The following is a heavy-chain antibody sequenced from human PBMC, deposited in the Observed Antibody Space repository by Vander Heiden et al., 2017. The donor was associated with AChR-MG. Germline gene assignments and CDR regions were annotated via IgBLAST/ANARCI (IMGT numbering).Heavy chain of an antibody. CDR2: MNPNSGNT. CDR3: ARGNVSPGSGSGSYVRY. CDR1: GYTFTSSD. V-gene: IGHV1-8*01. Sequence: QVQLVQSGAEVKKPGASVKVSCKASGYTFTSSDINWVRQATGPGLEWMGWMNPNSGNTGYAQNFQGRVTMTRNHSISTAYMELSSLRSEDTAVYFCARGNVSPGSGSGSYVRYWGQGTLVTVSS. J-gene: IGHJ4*02. D-gene: IGHD3-10*01.